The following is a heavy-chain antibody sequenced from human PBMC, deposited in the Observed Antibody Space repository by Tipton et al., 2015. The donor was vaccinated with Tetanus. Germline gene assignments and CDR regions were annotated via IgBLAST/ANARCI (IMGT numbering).Heavy chain of an antibody. CDR3: AKGDNVVLIPAALSRPFDH. D-gene: IGHD2-2*01. CDR1: GFTFSNYW. CDR2: IKGDGSEK. V-gene: IGHV3-7*03. Sequence: GSLRLSCAASGFTFSNYWMNWVRRAPGKGLEWVANIKGDGSEKYYVDSVKGRFTISRDNAKNSLYLQMNSLSVDDTALYYCAKGDNVVLIPAALSRPFDHWGQGALVTVSS. J-gene: IGHJ4*02.